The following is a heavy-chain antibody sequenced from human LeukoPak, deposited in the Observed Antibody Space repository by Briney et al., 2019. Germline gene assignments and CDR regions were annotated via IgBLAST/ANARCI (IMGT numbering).Heavy chain of an antibody. D-gene: IGHD3-22*01. CDR3: ARSITMIVVVTSGRFDY. Sequence: PGGSLRLSCAASGFTFSSYSMNWVRQAPGKGLEWVSSISSSSSYIYYADSVKGRFTISRDNAKNSLYLQMNSLRAEDTAVYYCARSITMIVVVTSGRFDYWGQGTLVTVSS. V-gene: IGHV3-21*01. CDR1: GFTFSSYS. CDR2: ISSSSSYI. J-gene: IGHJ4*02.